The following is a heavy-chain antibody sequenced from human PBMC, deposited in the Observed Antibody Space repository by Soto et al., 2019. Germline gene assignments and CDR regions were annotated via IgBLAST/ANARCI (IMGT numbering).Heavy chain of an antibody. CDR3: AKDGGRGYSGYDPSYYFDY. CDR1: GFTFDDYT. D-gene: IGHD5-12*01. J-gene: IGHJ4*02. Sequence: VQLVESGGVVVQPGGSLRLSCAASGFTFDDYTMHWVRQAPGKGLEWDSLISWDGGSTYYADSVKGRFTISRDNSKNSLYLQMNSLRTEDTALYYCAKDGGRGYSGYDPSYYFDYWGQGTLVTVSS. V-gene: IGHV3-43*01. CDR2: ISWDGGST.